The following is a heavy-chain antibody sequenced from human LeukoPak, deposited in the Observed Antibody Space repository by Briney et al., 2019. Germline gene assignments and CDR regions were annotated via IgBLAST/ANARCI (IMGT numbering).Heavy chain of an antibody. V-gene: IGHV1-69*05. CDR1: GGTFSSYA. CDR3: ARVSYYDFWSSDY. D-gene: IGHD3-3*01. J-gene: IGHJ4*02. Sequence: SVKVSFKASGGTFSSYAISWVRQAPGQGLEWMGRIIPIFGTANYAQKFQGRVTITTDESTSTAYMELSSLRSEDTAVYYCARVSYYDFWSSDYWGQGTLVTVSS. CDR2: IIPIFGTA.